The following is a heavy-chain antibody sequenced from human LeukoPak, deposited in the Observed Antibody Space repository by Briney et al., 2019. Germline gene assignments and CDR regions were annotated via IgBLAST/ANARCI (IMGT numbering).Heavy chain of an antibody. D-gene: IGHD6-13*01. J-gene: IGHJ5*02. CDR2: IYYSGST. CDR1: GGSISSSNYY. V-gene: IGHV4-39*01. CDR3: ARQSYSSSWYGYWFDP. Sequence: SETLSLTCTVSGGSISSSNYYWGWIRQPPGKGLECIGSIYYSGSTYYNPSLASRVTTSVDTSKNHFSLKLSSVTAADTAVYYCARQSYSSSWYGYWFDPWGQGTLVTVSS.